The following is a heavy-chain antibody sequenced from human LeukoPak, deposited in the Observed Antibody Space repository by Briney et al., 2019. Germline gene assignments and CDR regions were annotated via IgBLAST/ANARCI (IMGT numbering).Heavy chain of an antibody. J-gene: IGHJ4*02. CDR1: GFTFSTYT. D-gene: IGHD5-18*01. Sequence: PGGSLRLSCAASGFTFSTYTMNWVRQAPGKGLEWVSSITSSSRYIYYADPVKGRFTISRDNAKNSLYLQMNSLRPEDTAFYYCAKASGYSFGHFDYWGQGTLVTVSS. CDR3: AKASGYSFGHFDY. V-gene: IGHV3-21*04. CDR2: ITSSSRYI.